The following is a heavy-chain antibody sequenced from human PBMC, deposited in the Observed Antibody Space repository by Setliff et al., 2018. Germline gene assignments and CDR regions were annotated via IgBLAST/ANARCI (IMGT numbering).Heavy chain of an antibody. J-gene: IGHJ4*02. D-gene: IGHD1-1*01. CDR3: ARGGERYHSAS. Sequence: SETLSLTCTVSGDSISDASIMAWIRQPPGKGLEFIGYVFYNGAAKYDPSLKSRVTMSVDTSKTQFSLKLNSMTTADTAVYYCARGGERYHSASWGQGTLVTVSS. CDR1: GDSISDAS. CDR2: VFYNGAA. V-gene: IGHV4-59*01.